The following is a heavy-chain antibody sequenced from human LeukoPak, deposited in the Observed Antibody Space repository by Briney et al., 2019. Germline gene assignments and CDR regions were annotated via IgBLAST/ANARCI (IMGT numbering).Heavy chain of an antibody. CDR2: INHSGST. CDR1: GGSFSGYY. CDR3: ARSSPGGDSYGIYYYGMDV. Sequence: PSETLSLTCAVYGGSFSGYYWSWIRQPPGKGLEWIGEINHSGSTNYNPSLKSRVTISVGTSKNQFSLKLSSVTAADTAVYYCARSSPGGDSYGIYYYGMDVWGQGTTVTVSS. V-gene: IGHV4-34*01. J-gene: IGHJ6*02. D-gene: IGHD5-18*01.